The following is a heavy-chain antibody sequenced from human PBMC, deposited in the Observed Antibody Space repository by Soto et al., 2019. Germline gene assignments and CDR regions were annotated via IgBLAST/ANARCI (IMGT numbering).Heavy chain of an antibody. V-gene: IGHV4-4*02. CDR2: IYHSGST. Sequence: LEPLSLTCAVSGGYISSSNWWRCVRQPPGKGLEWIGEIYHSGSTNYNPSLKSRVTISVDKSKNQFSLKLSSVTAADTAVYYCASLSITIFGVVIGIDYWGQGTLVTVSS. J-gene: IGHJ4*02. CDR1: GGYISSSNW. D-gene: IGHD3-3*01. CDR3: ASLSITIFGVVIGIDY.